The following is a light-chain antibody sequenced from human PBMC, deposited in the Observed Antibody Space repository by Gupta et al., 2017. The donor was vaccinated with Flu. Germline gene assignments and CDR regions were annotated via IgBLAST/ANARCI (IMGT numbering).Light chain of an antibody. V-gene: IGKV1-33*01. J-gene: IGKJ1*01. CDR2: GAS. CDR3: QQDDNLPRT. Sequence: DIQMTQSPSSLSASVGDRVTITCQASQDISKYLNWYQQRRGKAPKLLIYGASNLQTGVPSRFSGSGSGTDFTFTISSLQPEDVATYYCQQDDNLPRTFGQGTKVEIK. CDR1: QDISKY.